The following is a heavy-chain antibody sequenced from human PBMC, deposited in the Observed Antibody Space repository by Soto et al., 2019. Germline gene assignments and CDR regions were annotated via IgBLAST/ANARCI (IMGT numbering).Heavy chain of an antibody. CDR3: AKHDSYYYLYQYMAV. CDR2: IIGSGGNT. Sequence: GGSLRLSCAASGFTFSSYAMSWVRQAPGKGLEWVSAIIGSGGNTYDADSVKGRFTISRDNSKNMLYLQMNSLRAADTAVYYCAKHDSYYYLYQYMAVWGRGTTVTVSS. J-gene: IGHJ6*03. V-gene: IGHV3-23*01. D-gene: IGHD1-1*01. CDR1: GFTFSSYA.